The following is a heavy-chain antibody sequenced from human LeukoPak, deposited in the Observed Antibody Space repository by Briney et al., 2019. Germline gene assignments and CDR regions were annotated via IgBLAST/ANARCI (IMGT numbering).Heavy chain of an antibody. V-gene: IGHV4-30-4*01. CDR1: SDSISSGDYY. Sequence: SETLSLACTVSSDSISSGDYYWSWIRQPAGKGPEFIGYINKKGGTFYNPPLKSRVSISIDTSKNQFSLKLTSVTAADTAVYFCAREHKSYGDYPYYFDSWGQGTLVTVSS. CDR3: AREHKSYGDYPYYFDS. CDR2: INKKGGT. J-gene: IGHJ4*02. D-gene: IGHD4-17*01.